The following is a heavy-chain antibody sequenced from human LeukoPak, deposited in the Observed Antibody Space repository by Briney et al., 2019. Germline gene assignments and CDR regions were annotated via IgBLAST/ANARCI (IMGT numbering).Heavy chain of an antibody. J-gene: IGHJ4*02. CDR3: ARGRGKLLPGDY. Sequence: ASVKVSCKASGYTFTSYAMHWVRQAPGQRLEWMGWINAGNGNTKYSQKFQGRVTITRDTSASTAYMELSSLRSEDTAVYYCARGRGKLLPGDYWGQGTLVTVSS. CDR2: INAGNGNT. CDR1: GYTFTSYA. V-gene: IGHV1-3*01. D-gene: IGHD2-15*01.